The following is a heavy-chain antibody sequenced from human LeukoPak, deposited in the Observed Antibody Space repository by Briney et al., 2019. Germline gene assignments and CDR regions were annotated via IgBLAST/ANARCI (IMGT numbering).Heavy chain of an antibody. CDR1: GGSFSGYY. Sequence: SETLSLTCAVYGGSFSGYYWSWIRQPPGKGLEWIGEINHSGSTNYNPSLKSRVTISVDTSKNQFSLKLSSVTAADTAVYYCASAPRQGSIGGLDYWGQGTLVTVSS. V-gene: IGHV4-34*01. CDR3: ASAPRQGSIGGLDY. D-gene: IGHD3-16*01. CDR2: INHSGST. J-gene: IGHJ4*02.